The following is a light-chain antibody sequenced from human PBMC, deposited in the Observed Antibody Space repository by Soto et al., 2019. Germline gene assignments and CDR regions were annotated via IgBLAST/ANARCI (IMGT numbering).Light chain of an antibody. CDR2: EVS. J-gene: IGLJ3*02. CDR3: TSYAGSSNWV. V-gene: IGLV2-8*01. Sequence: QSALTQPLSASGSPGQSVTISCTGTSSDVGGYNYVSWYQQHPGKAPKFMIYEVSKRPSGVPDRFSGSKSGNTASLTVSGLQAEDEADYYCTSYAGSSNWVFGGGTKLTVL. CDR1: SSDVGGYNY.